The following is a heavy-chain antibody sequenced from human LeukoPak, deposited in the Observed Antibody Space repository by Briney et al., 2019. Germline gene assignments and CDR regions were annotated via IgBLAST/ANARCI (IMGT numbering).Heavy chain of an antibody. D-gene: IGHD2-2*03. V-gene: IGHV5-51*01. CDR3: ARHVGTVVVPAAMPTYYYMDA. CDR1: GSTFTSYW. J-gene: IGHJ6*03. Sequence: RGKSRQISSQGSGSTFTSYWIGWVRQLPGKGLEWMGIIYPGDSDTRYSPSFQGQVTISADKSISTAYMQWSSLKASDTAMYYCARHVGTVVVPAAMPTYYYMDAWGKGTTVTVSS. CDR2: IYPGDSDT.